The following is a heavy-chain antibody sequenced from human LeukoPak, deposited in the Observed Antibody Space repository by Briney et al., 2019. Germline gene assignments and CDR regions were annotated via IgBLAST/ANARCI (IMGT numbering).Heavy chain of an antibody. D-gene: IGHD3-22*01. CDR2: ILYDVSNK. CDR3: ARDRPDDSSGYYVGYFQH. V-gene: IGHV3-30*04. CDR1: GFTFSSYA. Sequence: PGGSLRLSCAASGFTFSSYAMHWVRQAPGKGLEWVAVILYDVSNKYYADSVKGPFTISRDNSKNTLYLQMNSLRAEDTAVYYCARDRPDDSSGYYVGYFQHWGQGNLVTVSS. J-gene: IGHJ1*01.